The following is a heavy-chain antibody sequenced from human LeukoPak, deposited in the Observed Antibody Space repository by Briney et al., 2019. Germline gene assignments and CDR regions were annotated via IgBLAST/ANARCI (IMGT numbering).Heavy chain of an antibody. V-gene: IGHV6-1*01. Sequence: SQTLSLTCAISGDSVSSSSATWNWIRQSPSRGLEWLGRTYYKSKWYNDYAVSVKSRITISPDTSRNQFSLQLNSATPEDTAVYYCARDPSGGFRWYFDLWGRGTLVTDSS. CDR1: GDSVSSSSAT. D-gene: IGHD2-15*01. CDR3: ARDPSGGFRWYFDL. CDR2: TYYKSKWYN. J-gene: IGHJ2*01.